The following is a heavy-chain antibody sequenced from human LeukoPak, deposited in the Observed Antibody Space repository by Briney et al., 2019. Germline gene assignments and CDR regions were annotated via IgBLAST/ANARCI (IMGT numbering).Heavy chain of an antibody. CDR3: ARRGDSSGWYPSFDY. D-gene: IGHD6-19*01. CDR2: ISGSGGST. J-gene: IGHJ4*02. V-gene: IGHV3-23*01. CDR1: GFTFSSYA. Sequence: GGSLRLSCAASGFTFSSYAMSWVRQAPGKGLEWVSAISGSGGSTYHADSVKGRFTISRDNSKNTLYLQMGSLRAEDMAVYYCARRGDSSGWYPSFDYWGQGTLVTVSS.